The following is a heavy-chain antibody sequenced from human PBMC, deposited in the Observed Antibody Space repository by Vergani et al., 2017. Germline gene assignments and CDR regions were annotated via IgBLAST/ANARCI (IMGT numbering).Heavy chain of an antibody. CDR1: GGPFKNSA. D-gene: IGHD3-22*01. Sequence: QVQLVQSGAEVKKPGSSVKVSCKASGGPFKNSAFSWVRQVPGQGLEWMGRIITFFGTTSYAQKFQGRVTILADESTSTAYMELSSLRSEDTAVYYCARSSGYYSYYFDFWGQGTLVTVSS. V-gene: IGHV1-69*13. J-gene: IGHJ4*02. CDR2: IITFFGTT. CDR3: ARSSGYYSYYFDF.